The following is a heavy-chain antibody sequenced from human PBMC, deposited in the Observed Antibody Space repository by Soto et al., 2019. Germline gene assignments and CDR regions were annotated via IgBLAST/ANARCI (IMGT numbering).Heavy chain of an antibody. CDR2: IRSKAYGGTT. Sequence: GGSLRLCCTASGFTFGDYAMSWVRQAPGKGLEWVGFIRSKAYGGTTEYAASVKGRFTISRDDSKSIAYLQMNSLKTEDTAVYYCTRDTTYCSGGSCYSNYYYGMDVWGQGTTVTVSS. V-gene: IGHV3-49*04. CDR1: GFTFGDYA. CDR3: TRDTTYCSGGSCYSNYYYGMDV. J-gene: IGHJ6*02. D-gene: IGHD2-15*01.